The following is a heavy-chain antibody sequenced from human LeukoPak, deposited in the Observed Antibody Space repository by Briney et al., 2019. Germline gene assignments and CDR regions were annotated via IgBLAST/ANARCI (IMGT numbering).Heavy chain of an antibody. V-gene: IGHV1-18*01. CDR3: ARVHILTGYYFFDS. CDR1: GYTFTSYG. Sequence: ASVKVSCKASGYTFTSYGISWVRQAPGQGLEWMGWISSNDGNTYYVQNFQGRVTMTTDTSTSTAYMELRSLRSDDTAVYYCARVHILTGYYFFDSWGQGTLVTVSS. CDR2: ISSNDGNT. D-gene: IGHD3-9*01. J-gene: IGHJ4*02.